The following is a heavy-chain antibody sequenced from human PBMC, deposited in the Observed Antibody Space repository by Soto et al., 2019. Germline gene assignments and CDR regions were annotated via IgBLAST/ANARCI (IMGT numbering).Heavy chain of an antibody. J-gene: IGHJ4*02. V-gene: IGHV3-74*01. Sequence: GGSLRLSCAASGFTFSSYWMHWVRQAPGKGLVWVSRINSDGSSTTYADAVKGRFTISRDNAKNTLSLQMNSLRAEDTAVYYCARASYSSGWHYFDSWGQGTLVTVSS. D-gene: IGHD6-19*01. CDR2: INSDGSST. CDR3: ARASYSSGWHYFDS. CDR1: GFTFSSYW.